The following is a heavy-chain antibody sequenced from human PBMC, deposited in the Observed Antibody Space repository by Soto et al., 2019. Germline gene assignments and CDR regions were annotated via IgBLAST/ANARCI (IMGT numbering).Heavy chain of an antibody. CDR2: ISYDGGNN. CDR1: GFTFSNHA. J-gene: IGHJ4*02. D-gene: IGHD3-22*01. Sequence: PGGSLRLSCAASGFTFSNHAMHWVRQAPGKGLEWVAVISYDGGNNYYADSVRGRFTISRDNSKNTVYLQMNSLSAEDTAVYYCGRQETGSHYYDSRARRRDLDYWGQGTRVNVSS. CDR3: GRQETGSHYYDSRARRRDLDY. V-gene: IGHV3-30-3*01.